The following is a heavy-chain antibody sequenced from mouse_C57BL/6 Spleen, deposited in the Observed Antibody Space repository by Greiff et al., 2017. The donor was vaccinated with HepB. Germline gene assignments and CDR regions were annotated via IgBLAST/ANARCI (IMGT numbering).Heavy chain of an antibody. J-gene: IGHJ1*03. V-gene: IGHV1-18*01. Sequence: VQLKESGPELVKPGASVKIPCKASGYTFTDYNMDWVKQSHGKSLEWIGDINPNNGGTIYNQKFKGKATLTVDKSSSTAYMELRSLTSEDTAVYYCASMSFYYGSSPYWYFDVWGTGTTVTVSS. D-gene: IGHD1-1*01. CDR3: ASMSFYYGSSPYWYFDV. CDR2: INPNNGGT. CDR1: GYTFTDYN.